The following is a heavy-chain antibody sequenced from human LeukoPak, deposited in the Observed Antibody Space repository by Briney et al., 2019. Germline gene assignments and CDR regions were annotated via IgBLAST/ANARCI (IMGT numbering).Heavy chain of an antibody. CDR2: IDSSNYYI. Sequence: GGSLRLSCAASGFASSSYTMNWVRQAPGKGLEWVSSIDSSNYYIYYADSVKGRFTISRDNAKNSLYLQMNSLRAEDTAVYYCARDPTSSWETAFDIWGQGTMVTVSS. CDR1: GFASSSYT. J-gene: IGHJ3*02. D-gene: IGHD1-26*01. V-gene: IGHV3-21*01. CDR3: ARDPTSSWETAFDI.